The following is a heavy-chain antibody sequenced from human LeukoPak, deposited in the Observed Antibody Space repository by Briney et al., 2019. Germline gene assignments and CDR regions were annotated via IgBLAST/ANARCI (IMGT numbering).Heavy chain of an antibody. V-gene: IGHV3-30-3*01. CDR1: GFTFSNYA. Sequence: PGGSLRLSCAASGFTFSNYAMHWVRQAPGKGLEWVAVLSYDGGNKYYADSVKGRFTIPRDNSKNTLYLQVNSLRADDTAVYYCARDHHCSGGSCYSEIDYWGQGTLVTVSS. J-gene: IGHJ4*02. CDR2: LSYDGGNK. CDR3: ARDHHCSGGSCYSEIDY. D-gene: IGHD2-15*01.